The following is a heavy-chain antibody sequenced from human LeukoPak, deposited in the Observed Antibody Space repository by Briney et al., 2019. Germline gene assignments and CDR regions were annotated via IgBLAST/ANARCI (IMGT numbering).Heavy chain of an antibody. CDR3: ARDMTTVTPYAFDI. CDR2: ISSSSSYI. V-gene: IGHV3-21*01. D-gene: IGHD4-17*01. Sequence: GGSLRLSCAASGFTFSSYSMNWVRQAPGKGLEWVSSISSSSSYIYYADSVKGRFTISRDNAKNSPYLQMNSLRAEDTAVYYCARDMTTVTPYAFDIWGQGTMVTVSS. J-gene: IGHJ3*02. CDR1: GFTFSSYS.